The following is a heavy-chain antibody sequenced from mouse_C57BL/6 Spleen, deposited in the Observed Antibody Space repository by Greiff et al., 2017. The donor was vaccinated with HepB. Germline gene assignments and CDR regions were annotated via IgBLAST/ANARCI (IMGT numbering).Heavy chain of an antibody. D-gene: IGHD1-1*01. CDR3: ARRHYGSSDEWGYYAMDY. CDR1: GYAFSSYW. Sequence: QVQLQQSGAELVKPGASVKISCKASGYAFSSYWMNWVKQRPGKGLEWIGQIYPGDGDTNYNGKFKGKATLTADKSSSTAYMQLSSLTSEDSAVYCCARRHYGSSDEWGYYAMDYWGQGTSVTVSS. CDR2: IYPGDGDT. V-gene: IGHV1-80*01. J-gene: IGHJ4*01.